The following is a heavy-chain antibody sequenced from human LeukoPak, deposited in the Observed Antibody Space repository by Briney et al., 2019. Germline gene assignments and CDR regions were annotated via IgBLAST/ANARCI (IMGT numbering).Heavy chain of an antibody. Sequence: GGSLRLSCSASGFSFSDYDMNWVRQAPGKGLEWVSAISGRSSHVYYGESVKGRFTISRDNAKNSLYLQLDSLGVEDTAVYYCGRDRDGSYSVGTRTSYYYMDVWGKGTTVTVSS. CDR1: GFSFSDYD. J-gene: IGHJ6*03. V-gene: IGHV3-21*01. CDR3: GRDRDGSYSVGTRTSYYYMDV. D-gene: IGHD1-26*01. CDR2: ISGRSSHV.